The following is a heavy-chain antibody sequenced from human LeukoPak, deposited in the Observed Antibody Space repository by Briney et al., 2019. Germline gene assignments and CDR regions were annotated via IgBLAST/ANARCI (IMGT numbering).Heavy chain of an antibody. D-gene: IGHD3-22*01. Sequence: PGGSLRLSCAASGFTFSSYGMHWVRQAPGKGLEWVAVISYDGSNKYYADSVKGRFTISRDNSKNTLYLQMNSLRAEDTAVYYCARDGYYYDSSGYLLRYYYGMDVWGQGTTVTVSS. CDR3: ARDGYYYDSSGYLLRYYYGMDV. CDR2: ISYDGSNK. CDR1: GFTFSSYG. V-gene: IGHV3-30*03. J-gene: IGHJ6*02.